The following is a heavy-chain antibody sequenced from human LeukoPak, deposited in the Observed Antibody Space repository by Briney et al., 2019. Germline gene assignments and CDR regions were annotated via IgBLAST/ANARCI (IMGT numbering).Heavy chain of an antibody. V-gene: IGHV3-30-3*01. Sequence: GGSLRLSCAASGFTFSSYAMHWVRQAPGKGLEWVAVISYDGSNKYYADSVKGRFTISRDNSKNMLYLQMNSLRAEDTAVYYCARDDPLVSGLLAGNAFDIWGQGTMVTVSS. J-gene: IGHJ3*02. CDR3: ARDDPLVSGLLAGNAFDI. D-gene: IGHD5/OR15-5a*01. CDR1: GFTFSSYA. CDR2: ISYDGSNK.